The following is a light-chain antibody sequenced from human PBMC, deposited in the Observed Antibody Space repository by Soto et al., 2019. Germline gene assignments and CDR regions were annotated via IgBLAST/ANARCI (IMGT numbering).Light chain of an antibody. J-gene: IGLJ2*01. CDR1: SSDVGGYNS. CDR3: SSSAGSKNLV. CDR2: EVS. Sequence: QSALTQPPSASGSPGQSVTISCTGTSSDVGGYNSVSWYQQHPGKAPKLMIYEVSKRTSGVPDRFSASKSGNTASLTVSGLQDEDEADYYCSSSAGSKNLVFGEGTKLAVL. V-gene: IGLV2-8*01.